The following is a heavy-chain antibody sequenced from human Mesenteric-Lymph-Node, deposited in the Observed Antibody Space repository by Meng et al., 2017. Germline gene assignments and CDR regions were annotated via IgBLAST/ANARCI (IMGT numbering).Heavy chain of an antibody. V-gene: IGHV1-69*06. J-gene: IGHJ4*02. CDR1: GYTFTSYD. CDR3: ARFPLGGDCSGGSCRPSTFDY. D-gene: IGHD2-15*01. Sequence: SVKVSCKASGYTFTSYDINWVRQATGQGLEWMGGIIPIFGTANYAQKFQGRVTITADKSTSTAYLELSSLRSEDTAVYYCARFPLGGDCSGGSCRPSTFDYWGQGTRVTSCS. CDR2: IIPIFGTA.